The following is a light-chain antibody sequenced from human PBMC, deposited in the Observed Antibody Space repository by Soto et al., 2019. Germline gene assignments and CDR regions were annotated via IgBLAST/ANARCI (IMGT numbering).Light chain of an antibody. J-gene: IGLJ1*01. CDR2: AVS. V-gene: IGLV2-14*03. Sequence: SGTSSDIGSYDHVAWYQQFPGKSPKLIIYAVSDRPSGVSDRFSGSKSGISASLTISGLQTEDEADYYCISYTDRQSYLFGTGTKVTVL. CDR3: ISYTDRQSYL. CDR1: SSDIGSYDH.